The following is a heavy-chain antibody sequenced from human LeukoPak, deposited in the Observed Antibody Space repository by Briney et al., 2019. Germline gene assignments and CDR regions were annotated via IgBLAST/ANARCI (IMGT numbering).Heavy chain of an antibody. V-gene: IGHV3-48*03. CDR3: GRGDYSSSWYLDH. J-gene: IGHJ4*02. Sequence: GGSLRLSCAASGFNFSSYEMIWVRQAPGKGLEWISYISTSGSTIYYVDSVEGRFTISRDNAKNSLYLQMNSLRAEDTAVYYCGRGDYSSSWYLDHWGQGTLVTVSS. CDR1: GFNFSSYE. D-gene: IGHD6-13*01. CDR2: ISTSGSTI.